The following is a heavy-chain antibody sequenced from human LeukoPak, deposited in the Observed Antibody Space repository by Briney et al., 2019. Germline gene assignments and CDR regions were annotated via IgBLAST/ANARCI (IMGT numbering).Heavy chain of an antibody. CDR2: MNTNSGNT. CDR1: GYTFTSYD. V-gene: IGHV1-8*03. Sequence: ASVKVSCKASGYTFTSYDINWVRQATGQGLEWMGWMNTNSGNTGYAQKFQGRVTITRNTSISAAYMELSSLRSEDTAVYYCARSRRSQKKLLGYCSGGSCYHYYFDYWGQGTLVTVSS. D-gene: IGHD2-15*01. CDR3: ARSRRSQKKLLGYCSGGSCYHYYFDY. J-gene: IGHJ4*02.